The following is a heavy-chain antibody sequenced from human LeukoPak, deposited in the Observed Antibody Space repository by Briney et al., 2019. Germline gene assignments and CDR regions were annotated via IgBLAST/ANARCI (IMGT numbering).Heavy chain of an antibody. J-gene: IGHJ4*02. Sequence: PGGSLRLSCAASGFTFSNYWMHWVRQAPGKGLVWVSRINSDGINTSYADSVKGRFTISRDNAKNTLNLQMNSLRAEDTAVYYCARVRYSGSYYLDYWGQGTLVTVSS. D-gene: IGHD1-26*01. CDR2: INSDGINT. CDR3: ARVRYSGSYYLDY. V-gene: IGHV3-74*01. CDR1: GFTFSNYW.